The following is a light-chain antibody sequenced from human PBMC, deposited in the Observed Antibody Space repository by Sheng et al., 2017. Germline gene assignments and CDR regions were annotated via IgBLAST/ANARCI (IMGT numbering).Light chain of an antibody. CDR3: CSYAGSSTFVEV. J-gene: IGLJ1*01. Sequence: QSALTQPASVSGSPGQSITISCTGTSSDVGSYNLVSWYQQHPGKAPKLMIYEGSKRPSGVSNRFSGSKSGNTASLTISGLQAEDEADYYCCSYAGSSTFVEVFGTGTKVTVL. CDR1: SSDVGSYNL. CDR2: EGS. V-gene: IGLV2-23*03.